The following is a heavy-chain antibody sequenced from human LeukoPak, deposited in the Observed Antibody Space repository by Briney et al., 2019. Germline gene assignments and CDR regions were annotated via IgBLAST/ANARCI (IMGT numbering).Heavy chain of an antibody. Sequence: GGSLRLSCVASGLPIADFAMHWVRQAPGKGLEWVSLISGDGVSTFYTDSVRGRFSISRGNTKNSLYLEMNSLRTEDTAMYYCAKESGKFDYWGQGTLVAVSS. V-gene: IGHV3-43*02. CDR3: AKESGKFDY. J-gene: IGHJ4*02. CDR1: GLPIADFA. CDR2: ISGDGVST.